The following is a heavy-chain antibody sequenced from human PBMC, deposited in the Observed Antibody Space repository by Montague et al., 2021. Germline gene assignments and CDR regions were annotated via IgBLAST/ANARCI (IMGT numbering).Heavy chain of an antibody. V-gene: IGHV4-61*01. CDR1: GGSVTSGSYY. CDR3: AKAHVLPQGWFDT. CDR2: IYYSGST. Sequence: SETLSLTCTISGGSVTSGSYYWSWIRQPPGKGLEWIGYIYYSGSTNYNPSIKSRVSISVATSKNQFSLKLSSVTAAASTVYYCAKAHVLPQGWFDTRGQGTLVTVSS. J-gene: IGHJ5*02. D-gene: IGHD3-10*02.